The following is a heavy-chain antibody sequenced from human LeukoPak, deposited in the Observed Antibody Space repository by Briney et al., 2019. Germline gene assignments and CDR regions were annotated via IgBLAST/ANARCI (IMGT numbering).Heavy chain of an antibody. D-gene: IGHD3-22*01. CDR1: GGSFSGYY. CDR3: ARDRSRIGGYYDSSGYYLFDY. V-gene: IGHV4-34*01. Sequence: SETLSLTCAVYGGSFSGYYWSWIRQPPGKGLEWIGEINHSGSTNYNPSLKSRVTISVDTSKNQFSLKLSSVTAADTAVYYCARDRSRIGGYYDSSGYYLFDYWGQGTLVTVSS. CDR2: INHSGST. J-gene: IGHJ4*02.